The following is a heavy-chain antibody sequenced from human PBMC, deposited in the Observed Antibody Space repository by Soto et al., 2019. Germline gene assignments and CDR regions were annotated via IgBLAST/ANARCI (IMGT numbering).Heavy chain of an antibody. Sequence: QITLKESGPTLVKPTQTLTLTCTFSGFSLSTSGVGVGWIRQPPGKALEWLALIYWDDDKRYSPSLKSRLTITKETSKNQVVLTMTHMDPVDTATYYCAHSRRLSGYEYYYYYYAMDVWGQGTTVTVSS. D-gene: IGHD5-12*01. CDR3: AHSRRLSGYEYYYYYYAMDV. CDR1: GFSLSTSGVG. V-gene: IGHV2-5*02. CDR2: IYWDDDK. J-gene: IGHJ6*02.